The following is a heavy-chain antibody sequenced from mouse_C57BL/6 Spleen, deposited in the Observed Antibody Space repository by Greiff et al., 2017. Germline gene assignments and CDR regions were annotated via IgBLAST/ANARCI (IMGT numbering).Heavy chain of an antibody. V-gene: IGHV1-81*01. CDR3: ARSEYYYGSSAFYFDY. Sequence: VKLQESGAELARPGASVKLSCKASGYTFTSSGISWVKQRTGQGLEWIGEIYPRSGNTYYNEKFKGKATLTADKSSSTAYMELRSLTSEDSAVYVCARSEYYYGSSAFYFDYWGQGTTLTVAS. D-gene: IGHD1-1*01. J-gene: IGHJ2*01. CDR2: IYPRSGNT. CDR1: GYTFTSSG.